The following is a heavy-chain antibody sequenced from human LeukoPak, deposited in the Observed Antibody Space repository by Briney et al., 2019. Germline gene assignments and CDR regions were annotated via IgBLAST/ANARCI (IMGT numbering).Heavy chain of an antibody. V-gene: IGHV3-74*01. CDR2: INSDGRTT. D-gene: IGHD2-15*01. CDR1: GFIFRRYW. Sequence: GGSLRLSCAVSGFIFRRYWMHWVRQVPGKGLVWVSRINSDGRTTRYADAVKGRFTISRDNAKNTLYLQVNSLRAEDTAIYYCAREGECAGGTCSDPSRELDVWGQGTLVTVSS. J-gene: IGHJ4*02. CDR3: AREGECAGGTCSDPSRELDV.